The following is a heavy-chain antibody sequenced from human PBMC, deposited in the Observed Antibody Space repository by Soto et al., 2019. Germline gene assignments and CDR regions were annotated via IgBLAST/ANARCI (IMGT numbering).Heavy chain of an antibody. CDR2: IYYSGST. V-gene: IGHV4-59*01. D-gene: IGHD6-19*01. J-gene: IGHJ4*02. Sequence: SETLSLTCTVSGGSISSYYWSWIRQPPGKGLEGIGYIYYSGSTNYNPSLKSRVTISVDTSKNQFSLKLSSVTAADTAVYYCARVAVAGTEDYWGQGTLVTVSS. CDR1: GGSISSYY. CDR3: ARVAVAGTEDY.